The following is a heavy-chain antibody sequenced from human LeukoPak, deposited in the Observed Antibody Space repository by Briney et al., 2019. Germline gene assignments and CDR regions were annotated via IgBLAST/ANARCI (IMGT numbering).Heavy chain of an antibody. V-gene: IGHV3-30*12. CDR3: ARDSKTVLNYRMYHYIDV. CDR1: GLTFTTFG. CDR2: ITYDGSNK. J-gene: IGHJ6*03. Sequence: GRSLRLSCAASGLTFTTFGMHWVRQAPGKGLEWVTFITYDGSNKYYADSVKGRFTISRDNAKNSLYLQMNRLKAEDTAVYYCARDSKTVLNYRMYHYIDVWGKGTTVTVSS. D-gene: IGHD2-8*01.